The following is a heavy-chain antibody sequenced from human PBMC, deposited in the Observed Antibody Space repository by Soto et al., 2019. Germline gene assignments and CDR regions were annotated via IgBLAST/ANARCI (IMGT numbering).Heavy chain of an antibody. CDR2: INSDGSST. CDR3: ARAQRVGYCSSTSCLPRYYYYYYYMDV. D-gene: IGHD2-2*01. J-gene: IGHJ6*03. Sequence: PGGSLRLSCAASGLTFSSYLMHWVRQAPGKGLVWVSRINSDGSSTSYADSVKGRFTISRDNAKNTLYLQMNSLRAEDTAVYYCARAQRVGYCSSTSCLPRYYYYYYYMDVWGKGTTVTVSS. V-gene: IGHV3-74*01. CDR1: GLTFSSYL.